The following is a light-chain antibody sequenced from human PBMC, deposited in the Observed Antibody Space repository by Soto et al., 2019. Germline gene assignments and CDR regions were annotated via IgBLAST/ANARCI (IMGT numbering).Light chain of an antibody. CDR2: DVS. Sequence: VLTQPASVSGSPGQSTTISCTGTSSDVGGYNYVSWYQQHPGKAPKLMIYDVSNRPSGVSNRFSGSKSGNTASLTISGLRAEDEADYYCGSYTSSSTYVFGTGTKVTVL. V-gene: IGLV2-14*01. CDR3: GSYTSSSTYV. J-gene: IGLJ1*01. CDR1: SSDVGGYNY.